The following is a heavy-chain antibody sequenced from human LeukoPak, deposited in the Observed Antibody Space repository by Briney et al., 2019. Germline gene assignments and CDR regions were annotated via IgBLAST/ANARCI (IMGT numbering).Heavy chain of an antibody. CDR2: IYYSGST. V-gene: IGHV4-39*07. CDR3: ARLSYYDTSGYYYFDY. Sequence: SETLSLTCTVSGGSISSSSYYWGWIRQPPGKGLEWIGGIYYSGSTYYNPSLKSRVTISEDTSKKQFSLKLSSVTAADTAVYYCARLSYYDTSGYYYFDYWGQGSLVTVSS. J-gene: IGHJ4*02. D-gene: IGHD3-22*01. CDR1: GGSISSSSYY.